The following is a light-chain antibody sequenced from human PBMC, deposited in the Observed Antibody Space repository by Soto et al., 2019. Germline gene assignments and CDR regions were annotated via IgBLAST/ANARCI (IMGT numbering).Light chain of an antibody. J-gene: IGKJ4*01. CDR1: QSVSSAY. V-gene: IGKV3-11*01. CDR2: DAS. Sequence: EIVLTQSPGTLSLSPGERATLSCRASQSVSSAYLAWYQQKPGQAPRLLIYDASNRATGIPARFSGSGSGTDFTLTISSLEPEDFAVYYCQQRSNWPPSLTFGGGTKVDIK. CDR3: QQRSNWPPSLT.